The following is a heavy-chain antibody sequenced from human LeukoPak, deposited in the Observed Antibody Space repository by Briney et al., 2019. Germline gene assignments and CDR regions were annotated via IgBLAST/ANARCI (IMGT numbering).Heavy chain of an antibody. J-gene: IGHJ2*01. CDR1: GFTFSSYA. V-gene: IGHV3-23*01. CDR3: AKRSLVREVTNWYFDL. D-gene: IGHD6-13*01. Sequence: PGGSLRLSCAASGFTFSSYAMSWVRQAPGKGLEWVSAISGSGGSTYYADSVKGRFTISRDNSKNTLYLQMNSLRAEDTAVYYCAKRSLVREVTNWYFDLWGRGTLVTVSS. CDR2: ISGSGGST.